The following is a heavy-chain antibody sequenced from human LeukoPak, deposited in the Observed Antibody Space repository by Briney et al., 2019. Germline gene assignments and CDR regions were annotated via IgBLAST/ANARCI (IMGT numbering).Heavy chain of an antibody. D-gene: IGHD3-10*01. CDR2: IYHSGST. V-gene: IGHV4-4*02. CDR3: ARGSSRGPNWFDP. Sequence: SETLSLTCAVSGGSISSSNWWSWVRQPPGKGLEWIGEIYHSGSTNYNPSLKSRVTISVDKSKNQFSLKLSSVTAADTAVYYCARGSSRGPNWFDPWGQGTLVTVSS. CDR1: GGSISSSNW. J-gene: IGHJ5*02.